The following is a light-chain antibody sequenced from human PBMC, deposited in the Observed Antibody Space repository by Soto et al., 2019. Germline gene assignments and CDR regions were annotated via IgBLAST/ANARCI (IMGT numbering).Light chain of an antibody. CDR1: SSNIGSNT. V-gene: IGLV1-44*01. CDR3: AAWDDSLKGVV. J-gene: IGLJ2*01. CDR2: SNN. Sequence: QSALTQPPSASGTPGQRVTISCSGSSSNIGSNTVNWYQQLPGTAPKLLIYSNNQRPSGVPDRFSGSKSGTSASLAISGLQSEDEAEYYCAAWDDSLKGVVFGGGTKVTVL.